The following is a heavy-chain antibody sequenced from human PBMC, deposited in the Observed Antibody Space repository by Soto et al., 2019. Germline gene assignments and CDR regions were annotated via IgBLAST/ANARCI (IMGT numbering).Heavy chain of an antibody. D-gene: IGHD3-3*01. CDR1: GFTFISYG. CDR3: AKDWGNYDFWSGYG. J-gene: IGHJ4*02. Sequence: GGSLRLSCAASGFTFISYGMHWVRQAPGKGLECVAVISYDGSNKYYADSVKGRFTISRDNSKNTLYLQMDSLRAEDTAVYYCAKDWGNYDFWSGYGWGQGTLVTVSS. CDR2: ISYDGSNK. V-gene: IGHV3-30*18.